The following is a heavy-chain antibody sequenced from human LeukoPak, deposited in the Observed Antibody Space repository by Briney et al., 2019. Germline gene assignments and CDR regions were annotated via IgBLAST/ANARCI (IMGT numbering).Heavy chain of an antibody. V-gene: IGHV4-34*01. CDR1: GGSFSGYY. CDR3: ARDANIAAVHDW. D-gene: IGHD6-13*01. Sequence: SETLSLTCAVYGGSFSGYYWSWIRQPPGKGLEWIGEINHSGSTNYNPSLKSRVTISVDTSKNQFSLKLSSVTAADTAVYYCARDANIAAVHDWWGQGTLVTVSS. CDR2: INHSGST. J-gene: IGHJ4*02.